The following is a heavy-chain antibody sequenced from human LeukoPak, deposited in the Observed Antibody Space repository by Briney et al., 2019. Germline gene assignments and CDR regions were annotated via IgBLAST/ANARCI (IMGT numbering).Heavy chain of an antibody. D-gene: IGHD3-3*01. CDR2: IKQDGSEK. J-gene: IGHJ4*02. CDR3: ASFGSGIWSGYYFVGYFDY. Sequence: GGSLRLSCAASGFTFSSYWMSWVRQAPGKGLEWVANIKQDGSEKYYVDSVKGRFTISRDNAKNSLYLQMNSLRAEDTAVYYCASFGSGIWSGYYFVGYFDYWGQGTLVTVSS. CDR1: GFTFSSYW. V-gene: IGHV3-7*01.